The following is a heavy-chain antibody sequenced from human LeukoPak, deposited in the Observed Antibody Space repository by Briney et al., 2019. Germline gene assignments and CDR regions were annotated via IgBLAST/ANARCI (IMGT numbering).Heavy chain of an antibody. V-gene: IGHV3-74*01. CDR2: SDSFGNTM. Sequence: PGGSLRLSCEASGFTFSSHWMHWVRQDPGRGLLWVSRSDSFGNTMGYADFVRGRFIISRDNAKNTLYLEMNSLREEDTAVYYCARNNWGIDYWGRGALVTVSS. J-gene: IGHJ4*02. D-gene: IGHD7-27*01. CDR1: GFTFSSHW. CDR3: ARNNWGIDY.